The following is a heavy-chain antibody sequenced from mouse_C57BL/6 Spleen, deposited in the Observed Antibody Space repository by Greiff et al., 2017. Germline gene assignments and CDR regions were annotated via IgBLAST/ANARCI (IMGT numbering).Heavy chain of an antibody. Sequence: QVQLKQSGAELVRPGTSVKVSCQASGYAFTNYLIEWVKQRPGQGLEWIGVLNPGSGGTNYNEKFKGKATLTADKSSSTAYMQLSSLTSEDSAVYFCARWTGTGYYFDYWGQGTTLTVSS. V-gene: IGHV1-54*01. D-gene: IGHD4-1*01. CDR1: GYAFTNYL. CDR3: ARWTGTGYYFDY. CDR2: LNPGSGGT. J-gene: IGHJ2*01.